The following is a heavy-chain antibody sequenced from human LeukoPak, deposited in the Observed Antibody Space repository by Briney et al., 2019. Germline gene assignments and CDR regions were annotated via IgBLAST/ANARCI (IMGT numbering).Heavy chain of an antibody. J-gene: IGHJ4*02. CDR2: INPNSGGT. CDR1: VYTFTCYY. V-gene: IGHV1-2*02. Sequence: ASVRVSSTASVYTFTCYYLHWVRQAPGQGLEWRGWINPNSGGTDYAQRFHGRVSMTRHTSISTAYMELKWLRSDDTDVYYCARGGYCSSTSCFVLAADFDYWGQGTLVTVSS. D-gene: IGHD2-2*01. CDR3: ARGGYCSSTSCFVLAADFDY.